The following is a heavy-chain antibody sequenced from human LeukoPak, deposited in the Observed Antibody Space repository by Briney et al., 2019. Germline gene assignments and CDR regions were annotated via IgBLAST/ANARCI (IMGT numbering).Heavy chain of an antibody. V-gene: IGHV4-31*03. Sequence: SQTLSLACTVSGGSISSGGYYWSWIRQHPGKGLEWIGYIYDSGSTYYNPSLKSRVTISVDTSKNQFSLRLSSVAAADTAVYYCAREGEDDILTGNGMDVWGKGTTVTVSS. J-gene: IGHJ6*04. CDR1: GGSISSGGYY. CDR2: IYDSGST. CDR3: AREGEDDILTGNGMDV. D-gene: IGHD3-9*01.